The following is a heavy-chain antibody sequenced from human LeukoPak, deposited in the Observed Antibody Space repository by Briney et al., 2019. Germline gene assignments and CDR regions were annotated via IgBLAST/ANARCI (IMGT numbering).Heavy chain of an antibody. D-gene: IGHD2-21*02. CDR2: ISSTSSYI. J-gene: IGHJ4*02. CDR3: ARGLCGGDCYSD. CDR1: GFTFSNYF. V-gene: IGHV3-21*01. Sequence: GGSLRLSCAASGFTFSNYFMNWVRQAPGKGLEWVSAISSTSSYIYYADSVKGRFTISRDNAMNSLYLQMNSLRAEDTAAYYCARGLCGGDCYSDWGQGTLVTVSS.